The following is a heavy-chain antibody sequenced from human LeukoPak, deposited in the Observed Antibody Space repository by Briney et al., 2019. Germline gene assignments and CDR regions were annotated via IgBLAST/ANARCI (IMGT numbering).Heavy chain of an antibody. J-gene: IGHJ6*03. D-gene: IGHD6-13*01. V-gene: IGHV5-51*04. Sequence: GAALMTSCKGSGYSFTSYWIGLVRQTPGKGLEWVGIINPGDTDTRYSASFQGQVTISADNPTSPAYLQWRSLKAADAAMYYCGRRRSSSWSQYYRDVGGKGTTLT. CDR2: INPGDTDT. CDR3: GRRRSSSWSQYYRDV. CDR1: GYSFTSYW.